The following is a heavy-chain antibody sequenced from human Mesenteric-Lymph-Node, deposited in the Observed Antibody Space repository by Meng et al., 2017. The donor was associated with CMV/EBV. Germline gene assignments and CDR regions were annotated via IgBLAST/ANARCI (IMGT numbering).Heavy chain of an antibody. J-gene: IGHJ4*02. D-gene: IGHD2-2*01. Sequence: ESLKISCAASGFTVSSNYMTWVRQAPGKGLEWIGSIYYGGSTYYNPSLKSRVTISVDTSKNQFSLKLTSVTAADTAVYYCARNSPTRYCTSTSCYYFDYWGQGTLVTVSS. CDR2: IYYGGST. V-gene: IGHV4-39*07. CDR1: GFTVSSNY. CDR3: ARNSPTRYCTSTSCYYFDY.